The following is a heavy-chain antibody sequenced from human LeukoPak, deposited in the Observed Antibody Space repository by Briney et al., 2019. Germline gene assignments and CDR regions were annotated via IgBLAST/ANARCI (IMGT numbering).Heavy chain of an antibody. CDR2: ISAY. CDR3: ARRFNYYDSSGYYEGFYFDY. D-gene: IGHD3-22*01. V-gene: IGHV1-18*01. CDR1: GYTFTSYG. Sequence: ASVKVSCKASGYTFTSYGTSWVRQAPGQGLEWMGWISAYAQKFQGRVTMTTDRSTSTAYMELRSLRSDDTAVYYCARRFNYYDSSGYYEGFYFDYWGQGTLVTVSS. J-gene: IGHJ4*02.